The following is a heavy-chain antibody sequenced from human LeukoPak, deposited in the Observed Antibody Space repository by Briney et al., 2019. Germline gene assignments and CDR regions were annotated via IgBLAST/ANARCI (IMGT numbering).Heavy chain of an antibody. Sequence: KPSETLSLTCTVSGDSISSYYWSWIRQPPGKGLEWIGCSYYSGSTNYNPSLKSRVTISVDTSKNQFSLKLSSVTAADTAVYYCARDVVGGENFDYWGQGTLVTVSS. V-gene: IGHV4-59*01. D-gene: IGHD4-17*01. CDR1: GDSISSYY. CDR3: ARDVVGGENFDY. J-gene: IGHJ4*02. CDR2: SYYSGST.